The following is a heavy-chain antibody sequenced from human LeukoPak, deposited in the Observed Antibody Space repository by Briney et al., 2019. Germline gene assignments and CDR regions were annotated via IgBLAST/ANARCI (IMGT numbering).Heavy chain of an antibody. D-gene: IGHD2-15*01. CDR2: INHSGST. V-gene: IGHV4-34*01. J-gene: IGHJ4*02. Sequence: PSETLSLTCAVYGGSFSGYYWSWIRQPPGKGLEWIGEINHSGSTNYNPSLKSRVTISVDTSKNQFSLKLSSVTAADTAVYYCARGAWATRLGSRGLGTPVIVSS. CDR1: GGSFSGYY. CDR3: ARGAWATRLGS.